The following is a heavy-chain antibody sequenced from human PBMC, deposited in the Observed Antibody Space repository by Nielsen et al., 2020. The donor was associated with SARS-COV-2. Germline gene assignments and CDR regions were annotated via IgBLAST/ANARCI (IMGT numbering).Heavy chain of an antibody. CDR2: VSSSGGST. D-gene: IGHD3-10*01. CDR1: GFTFNIYA. CDR3: AKDGVVRGDALDL. V-gene: IGHV3-23*01. J-gene: IGHJ3*01. Sequence: GGSLRLSCAASGFTFNIYAMAWVRRAPGRGLQWVTGVSSSGGSTYYTDSVKGRFTISRDNSKNTLYLEMHSLRAEDTAVYYCAKDGVVRGDALDLWGQGTMVTVSS.